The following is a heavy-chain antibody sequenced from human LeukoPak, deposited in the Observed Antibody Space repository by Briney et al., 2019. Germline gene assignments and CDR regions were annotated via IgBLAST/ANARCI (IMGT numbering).Heavy chain of an antibody. CDR2: IYYSGST. CDR1: GGSISSGDYY. Sequence: SETLSLTCTVSGGSISSGDYYWSWIRQPPGKGLEWIGYIYYSGSTYYNPSLKSRVTISVDTSKNQFSLKLSSVTAADTAVYYCARDPGGYFFDYWGQGTLVTVSS. V-gene: IGHV4-30-4*08. J-gene: IGHJ4*02. CDR3: ARDPGGYFFDY. D-gene: IGHD3-10*01.